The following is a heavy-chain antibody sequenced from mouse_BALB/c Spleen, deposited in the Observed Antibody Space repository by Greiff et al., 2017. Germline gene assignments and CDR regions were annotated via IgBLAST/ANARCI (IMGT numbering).Heavy chain of an antibody. Sequence: QVHVKQSGAELAKPGASVKMSCKASGYTFTSYWMHWVKQRPGQGLEWIGYINPSTGYTESNQKFKDKATLTADKSSSTAYMQLSSLTSEDSAVYYCARKANLDYEQDMDYWGQGTSVTVSS. J-gene: IGHJ4*01. CDR1: GYTFTSYW. D-gene: IGHD2-4*01. V-gene: IGHV1-7*01. CDR3: ARKANLDYEQDMDY. CDR2: INPSTGYT.